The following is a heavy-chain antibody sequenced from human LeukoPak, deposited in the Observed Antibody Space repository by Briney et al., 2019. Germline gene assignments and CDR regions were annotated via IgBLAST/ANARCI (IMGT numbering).Heavy chain of an antibody. CDR1: GFTFSDYY. D-gene: IGHD2-15*01. CDR2: ISSGGSTI. CDR3: ARDAAGGGFDY. Sequence: GGSLRLSCAASGFTFSDYYMSWIRQAPGKGLEWLSYISSGGSTIYYADSVKGRFTISRENAENSLYLQMNSLRAEDTAVYYCARDAAGGGFDYWGQGTLVTVSP. V-gene: IGHV3-11*01. J-gene: IGHJ4*02.